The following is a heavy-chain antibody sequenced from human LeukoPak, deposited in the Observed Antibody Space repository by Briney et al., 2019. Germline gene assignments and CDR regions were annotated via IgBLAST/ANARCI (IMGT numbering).Heavy chain of an antibody. V-gene: IGHV3-33*01. CDR1: GFIFSNYG. D-gene: IGHD3-10*01. CDR3: ARDMGRAWYGPSDY. J-gene: IGHJ4*02. Sequence: TGGSLRLSCSASGFIFSNYGMHWVRQAPGKRLEWVAVIWNDGSETFHADSVKGRFRIARDNSKNTLYLQMNSLRAEDTAVYFCARDMGRAWYGPSDYGDQGNLVTVSS. CDR2: IWNDGSET.